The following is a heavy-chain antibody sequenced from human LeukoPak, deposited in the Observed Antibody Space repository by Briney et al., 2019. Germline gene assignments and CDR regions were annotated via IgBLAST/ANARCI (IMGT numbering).Heavy chain of an antibody. CDR2: IYYSGST. CDR1: GGSISSSSYY. Sequence: SETLSLTCTVSGGSISSSSYYWGWIRQPPGKGLEWIGSIYYSGSTYYNPSLKSRVTISVDTSKNQFSLKLSSVTAADTAVYYCARSAYCGGDCYFGYWGQGTLVTVSS. V-gene: IGHV4-39*01. CDR3: ARSAYCGGDCYFGY. D-gene: IGHD2-21*01. J-gene: IGHJ4*02.